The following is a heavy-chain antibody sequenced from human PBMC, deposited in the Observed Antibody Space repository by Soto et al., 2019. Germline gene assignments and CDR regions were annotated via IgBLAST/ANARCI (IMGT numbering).Heavy chain of an antibody. Sequence: QVQLRQWGAGLLKPSETLSLTSAVYGGSIDHYYWPWIRQPPGKGLEWVGEINHSGSTNYNPSLKSRAAIPLQTSMNQFSLCVNSVTAEDTAVYYCARRGGGNFPYYFDFWGQGTLVPVCS. D-gene: IGHD3-16*01. J-gene: IGHJ4*02. V-gene: IGHV4-34*01. CDR3: ARRGGGNFPYYFDF. CDR2: INHSGST. CDR1: GGSIDHYY.